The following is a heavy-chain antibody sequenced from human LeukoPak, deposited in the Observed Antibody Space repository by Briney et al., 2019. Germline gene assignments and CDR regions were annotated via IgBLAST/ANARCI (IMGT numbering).Heavy chain of an antibody. D-gene: IGHD3-22*01. CDR1: GFTFSSYA. J-gene: IGHJ3*02. Sequence: GGSLRLSCAGSGFTFSSYAMSWVRQAPGKGLEWVSAISGSGGRTYYADSVKGRFTISRDNSKNTLYLQMNSLRAEDTAVYYCAKDRTYYYDSSGYSVAPPDAFDIWGQGTMVTVSS. V-gene: IGHV3-23*01. CDR2: ISGSGGRT. CDR3: AKDRTYYYDSSGYSVAPPDAFDI.